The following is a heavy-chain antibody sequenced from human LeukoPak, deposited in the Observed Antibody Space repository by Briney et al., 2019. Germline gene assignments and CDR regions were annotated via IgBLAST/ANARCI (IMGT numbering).Heavy chain of an antibody. CDR2: IDHRGTA. J-gene: IGHJ4*02. CDR3: AVGITILGVAASFDS. Sequence: PSETLSLTCAVYGASYNAYYWSWIRQPPGKGLEWIGDIDHRGTATYNPSLKSRLTISADASKNQFSLKLNSVTDADTAVYYGAVGITILGVAASFDSWGQGNLVIVSS. V-gene: IGHV4-34*01. CDR1: GASYNAYY. D-gene: IGHD3-3*01.